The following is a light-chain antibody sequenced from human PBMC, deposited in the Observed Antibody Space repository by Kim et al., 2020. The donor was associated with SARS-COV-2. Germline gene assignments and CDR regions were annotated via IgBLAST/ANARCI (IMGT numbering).Light chain of an antibody. CDR3: QQYGSSPKLT. Sequence: GERATRSCRASRSVSSNYLAWYQQKPGQAPRLLIYGASSRATGIPDRFSGSGSGTDFTLTISRLEPEDFAVYYCQQYGSSPKLTFGGGTKVDIK. CDR1: RSVSSNY. V-gene: IGKV3-20*01. J-gene: IGKJ4*01. CDR2: GAS.